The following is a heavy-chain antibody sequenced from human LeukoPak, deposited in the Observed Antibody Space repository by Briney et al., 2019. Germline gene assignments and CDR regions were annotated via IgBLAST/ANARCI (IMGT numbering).Heavy chain of an antibody. J-gene: IGHJ6*02. CDR2: IYYSGST. CDR3: ARVGGTNYYYYGMDV. D-gene: IGHD1-26*01. Sequence: PSETLSLTCTVSGGSISNYYWSWIRQPPGKGLEGIGYIYYSGSTNYNPSPKSRVTISVDTSKNQFSLKLSSVTAADTAVYYCARVGGTNYYYYGMDVWGQGTTVTVSS. V-gene: IGHV4-59*01. CDR1: GGSISNYY.